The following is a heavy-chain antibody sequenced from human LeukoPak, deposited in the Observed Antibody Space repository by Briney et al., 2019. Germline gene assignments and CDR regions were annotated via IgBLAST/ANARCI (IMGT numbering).Heavy chain of an antibody. CDR3: ARVSPWSSSWYYFDY. V-gene: IGHV4-59*01. J-gene: IGHJ4*02. D-gene: IGHD6-13*01. CDR1: GGSISSYY. CDR2: IYYSGST. Sequence: SETLSLTCTVSGGSISSYYWSWIRQPPGKGLEWIGYIYYSGSTNYNPSLKSRVTISVDTSKNQFSLKLSSVTAADTAVYYCARVSPWSSSWYYFDYWGQGTLVTVPS.